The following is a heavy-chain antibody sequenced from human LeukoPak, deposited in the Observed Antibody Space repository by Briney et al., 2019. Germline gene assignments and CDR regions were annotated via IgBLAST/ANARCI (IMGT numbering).Heavy chain of an antibody. Sequence: GESLKISCKGSGYSFSNYWIGWVRPMPGKGLEWVGIILPGNSDTRYSPSFQGQVTISADKSISTAYLQWSSLKAADTAMYYCARQYYDILTDPNYFDSWGQGTLVTVSS. V-gene: IGHV5-51*01. CDR2: ILPGNSDT. J-gene: IGHJ4*02. CDR3: ARQYYDILTDPNYFDS. CDR1: GYSFSNYW. D-gene: IGHD3-9*01.